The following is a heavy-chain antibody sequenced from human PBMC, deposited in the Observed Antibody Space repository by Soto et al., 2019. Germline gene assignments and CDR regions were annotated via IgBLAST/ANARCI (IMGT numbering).Heavy chain of an antibody. V-gene: IGHV3-9*01. CDR2: ISWNSDNI. CDR1: GFSFDDYA. D-gene: IGHD4-4*01. Sequence: SLRLSCAASGFSFDDYAMHWVRQAPGKGLEWVSGISWNSDNIVYADSVKGRFTISRDNAKNSLYLQMNSLRAEDTALYYSAKDLYSNYGDAFDIWGQGTMVTVSS. J-gene: IGHJ3*02. CDR3: AKDLYSNYGDAFDI.